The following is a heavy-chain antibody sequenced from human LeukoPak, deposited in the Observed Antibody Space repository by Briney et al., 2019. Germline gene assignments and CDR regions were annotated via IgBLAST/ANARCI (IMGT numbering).Heavy chain of an antibody. D-gene: IGHD3-22*01. Sequence: PGGSLRLSCAASGLTFSDYYMTWIRQAPGKGLEWVAYISSSGSTIYSADSVKGRVTVSRDNAKNSLFLHMNSLRAEDTAIYYCAIQITMIVVVPYFDYWGQGTLVTVFS. CDR1: GLTFSDYY. CDR2: ISSSGSTI. V-gene: IGHV3-11*04. CDR3: AIQITMIVVVPYFDY. J-gene: IGHJ4*02.